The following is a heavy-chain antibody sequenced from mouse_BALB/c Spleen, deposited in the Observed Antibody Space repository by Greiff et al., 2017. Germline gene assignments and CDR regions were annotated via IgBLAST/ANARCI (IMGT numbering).Heavy chain of an antibody. Sequence: VQLKESGPGLVKPSQSLSLTCSVTGYSITSGYYWNWIRQFPGNKLEWMGYISYDGSNNYNPSLKNRISITHDTSKNQFFLKLNSVTTEDTATYYCARLRPYYFDYWGQGTTLTVSS. V-gene: IGHV3-6*02. CDR3: ARLRPYYFDY. D-gene: IGHD1-2*01. CDR1: GYSITSGYY. J-gene: IGHJ2*01. CDR2: ISYDGSN.